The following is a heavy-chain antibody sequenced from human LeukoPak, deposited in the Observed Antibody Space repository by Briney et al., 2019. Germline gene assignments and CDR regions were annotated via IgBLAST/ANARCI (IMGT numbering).Heavy chain of an antibody. CDR2: ISTSSSYI. V-gene: IGHV3-21*01. J-gene: IGHJ4*02. D-gene: IGHD6-13*01. CDR3: ARDLAAAGNY. CDR1: GFTFSSYS. Sequence: PGGSLRLSCAVSGFTFSSYSMNWVRQAPGKGLEWVSSISTSSSYIYYADSVRGRFTISRHNAKNALYLQMNSLRAEDTAVYYCARDLAAAGNYWGQGTLVTVSS.